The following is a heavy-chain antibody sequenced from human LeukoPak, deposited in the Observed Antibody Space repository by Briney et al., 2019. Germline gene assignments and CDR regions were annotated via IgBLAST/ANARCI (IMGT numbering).Heavy chain of an antibody. CDR3: AHRAKYYYGSGTGLWDDAFDI. CDR2: IYWDDDK. D-gene: IGHD3-10*01. CDR1: GFSLSTSGVG. V-gene: IGHV2-5*02. Sequence: SGPRLWNPTQTLTLTCTFAGFSLSTSGVGVVWSRQPPGKSLEWLAAIYWDDDKRCSPPLKSRRPITKNTSKCKLFLTMTIMDPVDTAKYSCAHRAKYYYGSGTGLWDDAFDIWGQGTMVTVSS. J-gene: IGHJ3*02.